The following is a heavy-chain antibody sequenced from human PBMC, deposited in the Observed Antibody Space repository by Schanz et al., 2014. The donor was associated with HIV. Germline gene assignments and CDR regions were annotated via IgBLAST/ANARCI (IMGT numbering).Heavy chain of an antibody. Sequence: QLYLQQWGSGLFKPAETLSLTCGVFGGSFSGYYWGWIRQSPEKGLEWIGEVSHSGSNNYNPSHRSGLTIRLDTSKSQFSLKGTSVTAADTALYYCARRPKRWLDQVNSAGAFDVWGPGTLVTVSS. J-gene: IGHJ3*01. CDR2: VSHSGSN. V-gene: IGHV4-34*01. CDR3: ARRPKRWLDQVNSAGAFDV. CDR1: GGSFSGYY. D-gene: IGHD5-12*01.